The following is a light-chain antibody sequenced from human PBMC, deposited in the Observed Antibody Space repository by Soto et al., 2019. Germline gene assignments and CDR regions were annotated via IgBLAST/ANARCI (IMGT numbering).Light chain of an antibody. J-gene: IGLJ1*01. Sequence: QSALTQPASVSGSPGQSITISCTGTSSDIGDYNYISWHQHHPGKAPKLIIYGVSNRPSGVSNRFSGSKSGNTASLTISGLQAEDEADYYCCSFRSGRTLVFGTGTKVTVL. CDR3: CSFRSGRTLV. CDR1: SSDIGDYNY. CDR2: GVS. V-gene: IGLV2-14*01.